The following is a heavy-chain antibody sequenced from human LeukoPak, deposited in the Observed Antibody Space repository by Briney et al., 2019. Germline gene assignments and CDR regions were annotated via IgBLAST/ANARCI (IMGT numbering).Heavy chain of an antibody. CDR3: ARQSSTLTYHFQYIDV. CDR2: ISADGGKT. J-gene: IGHJ6*03. V-gene: IGHV3-30*03. CDR1: GFNFRSHG. D-gene: IGHD6-13*01. Sequence: LAGGSLRLSCAASGFNFRSHGTPWVRQAPGKGLEWVAGISADGGKTYYANSVKGRFTISRDNSKNTLYVQVTSLRVEDTAVYYCARQSSTLTYHFQYIDVWGKGTTVTVSS.